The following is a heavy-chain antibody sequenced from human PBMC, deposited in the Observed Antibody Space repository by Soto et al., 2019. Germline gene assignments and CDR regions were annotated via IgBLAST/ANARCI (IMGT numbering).Heavy chain of an antibody. J-gene: IGHJ3*02. CDR2: ITSKSSTK. V-gene: IGHV3-48*01. CDR3: ANDGRLWFGESDAFDI. CDR1: GFTFSTYS. Sequence: PGGSLRLSCAASGFTFSTYSMNWVRQAPGKGLEWVSYITSKSSTKKYADSVRGRFTISRDNSKNTLYLQMNSLRAEDTAVYYCANDGRLWFGESDAFDIWGQGTLVTVS. D-gene: IGHD3-10*01.